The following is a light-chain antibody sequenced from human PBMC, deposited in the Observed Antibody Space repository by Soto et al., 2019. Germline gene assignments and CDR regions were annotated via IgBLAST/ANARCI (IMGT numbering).Light chain of an antibody. CDR3: QQRSNWPLTWT. Sequence: EIFLTQSPATLSLARWEIATLSWRASQSVRNYLAWYRQRPGQAPRLLIYDASNRATGIPARFSGSGSGTDFTLTISSLEPEDFAVYYCQQRSNWPLTWTFGQGTKVDIK. CDR2: DAS. V-gene: IGKV3-11*01. J-gene: IGKJ1*01. CDR1: QSVRNY.